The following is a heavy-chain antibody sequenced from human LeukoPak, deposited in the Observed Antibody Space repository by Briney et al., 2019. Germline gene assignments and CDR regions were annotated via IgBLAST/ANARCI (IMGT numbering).Heavy chain of an antibody. CDR3: AKSIDSGGYPLGDS. V-gene: IGHV3-48*03. Sequence: GGSLRLSCAASGFTFSSYEMNWVRQAPGKWLEWVSYISSSGSTIYYADSVKGRFTISRDNAKNSLYLQMNSLRAEDTALYYCAKSIDSGGYPLGDSWGQGTLVIVSS. CDR2: ISSSGSTI. J-gene: IGHJ4*02. D-gene: IGHD3-22*01. CDR1: GFTFSSYE.